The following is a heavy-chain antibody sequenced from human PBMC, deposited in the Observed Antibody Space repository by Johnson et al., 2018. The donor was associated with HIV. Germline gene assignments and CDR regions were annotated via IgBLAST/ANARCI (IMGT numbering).Heavy chain of an antibody. V-gene: IGHV3-30-3*01. CDR2: ISYDGSNK. Sequence: QVQVVESGGGVVQPGRSLRLSCAASGFTFSSSAMHWVRQAPGKGLEWVAVISYDGSNKYYADSVKGRFTISRDNAKNSLYLQMNSLRAEDTALYYCALERGGDSAFDFWGQGTMVTVSS. CDR3: ALERGGDSAFDF. D-gene: IGHD3-16*01. J-gene: IGHJ3*01. CDR1: GFTFSSSA.